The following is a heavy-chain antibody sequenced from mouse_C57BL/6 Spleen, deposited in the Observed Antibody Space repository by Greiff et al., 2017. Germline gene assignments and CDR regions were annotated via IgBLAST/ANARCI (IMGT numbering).Heavy chain of an antibody. CDR2: IYPGDGDT. CDR1: GYAFSSSW. CDR3: IYYDYDDGPWFAY. Sequence: VQLQQSGPELVKPGASVKISCKASGYAFSSSWMNWVKQRPGKGLEWIGRIYPGDGDTNYTGKFKGKATLTADKSSSTAYMQLSSLTSEDSAVYFCIYYDYDDGPWFAYWGQGTLVTVSA. J-gene: IGHJ3*01. D-gene: IGHD2-4*01. V-gene: IGHV1-82*01.